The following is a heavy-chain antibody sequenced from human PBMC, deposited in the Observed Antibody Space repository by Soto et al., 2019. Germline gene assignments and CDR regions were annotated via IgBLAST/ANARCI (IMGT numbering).Heavy chain of an antibody. V-gene: IGHV1-3*01. D-gene: IGHD3-22*01. CDR3: ARPYYYDSSGYYGGSIGP. CDR2: INAGNGNT. Sequence: ASVKVSCKASRYTFTSNAMHWVRQAPGQRXEWMGWINAGNGNTKYSQKFQGRVTITRDTSASTAYMELSSLRSEDTAVYYCARPYYYDSSGYYGGSIGPWGQGTLVTVCS. J-gene: IGHJ5*02. CDR1: RYTFTSNA.